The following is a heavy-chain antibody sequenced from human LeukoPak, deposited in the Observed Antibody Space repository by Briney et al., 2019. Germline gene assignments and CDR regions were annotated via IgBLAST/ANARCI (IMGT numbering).Heavy chain of an antibody. CDR3: ARSIAAAGTQDFQH. D-gene: IGHD6-13*01. J-gene: IGHJ1*01. CDR2: INPNSGGT. V-gene: IGHV1-2*02. CDR1: GYTFTGYY. Sequence: ASVKVSCKASGYTFTGYYMHWVQQAPGQGLEWMGWINPNSGGTNYAQKFQGRVTMTRDTSISTAYMELSRLRSDDTAVYYCARSIAAAGTQDFQHWGQGTLVTVSS.